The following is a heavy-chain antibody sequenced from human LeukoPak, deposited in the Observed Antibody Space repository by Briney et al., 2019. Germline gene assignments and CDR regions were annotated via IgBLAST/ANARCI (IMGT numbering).Heavy chain of an antibody. Sequence: SETLSLTCTVSGGSISSYYWSWIRQPPGKGLEWIGYIYYSGSTNYNPSLKSRDTISVDTSKNQFSLKLSSVTAADTAVYYCARETSQKGAHYMDVWGKETTVTISS. D-gene: IGHD3-16*01. CDR3: ARETSQKGAHYMDV. V-gene: IGHV4-59*01. CDR2: IYYSGST. J-gene: IGHJ6*03. CDR1: GGSISSYY.